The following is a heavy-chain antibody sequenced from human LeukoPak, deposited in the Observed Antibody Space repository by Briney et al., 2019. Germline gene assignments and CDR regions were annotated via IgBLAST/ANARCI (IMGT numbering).Heavy chain of an antibody. J-gene: IGHJ5*02. Sequence: ASVKVSCKASGYTFINYYIHWVRQAPGQGLEWMGMIDPSGGSTISAQKFQGTVTMTRDTSTNTLYLELNSLTSEDTAVYYCARGIFWSGYYLDDPWGQGTLVTVSS. V-gene: IGHV1-46*01. CDR1: GYTFINYY. D-gene: IGHD3-3*01. CDR3: ARGIFWSGYYLDDP. CDR2: IDPSGGST.